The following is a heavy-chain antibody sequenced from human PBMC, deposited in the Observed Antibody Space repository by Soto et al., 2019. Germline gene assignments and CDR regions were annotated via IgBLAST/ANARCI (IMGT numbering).Heavy chain of an antibody. CDR1: GFTFSSYA. CDR3: ARDGFGSYNITMDFVY. CDR2: ISYDGSNK. Sequence: CLRVSCAASGFTFSSYAMHWVRQAPGKGLEWVAVISYDGSNKYYADSVKGRFTISRDNSKNTLYLQMNSLRAEDTAVYYCARDGFGSYNITMDFVYWGKGTLVTVSS. V-gene: IGHV3-30-3*01. J-gene: IGHJ4*02. D-gene: IGHD5-18*01.